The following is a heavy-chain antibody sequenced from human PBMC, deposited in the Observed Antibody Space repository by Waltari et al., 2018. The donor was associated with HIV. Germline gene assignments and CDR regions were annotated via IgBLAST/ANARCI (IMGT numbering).Heavy chain of an antibody. V-gene: IGHV1-69*01. CDR2: IIPNLGTT. CDR1: GRRSCDHG. D-gene: IGHD2-8*01. CDR3: ARRSWSYGVVSSRVFDY. J-gene: IGHJ4*02. Sequence: VQLEQPGAEVKTAGSAVKASCKASGRRSCDHGFNWVRQAPGHGVEWTGGIIPNLGTTNSAQKFRGRVTFTADDSTITVYVELNSLKSDDTAVYYCARRSWSYGVVSSRVFDYWGQGTPVTVSS.